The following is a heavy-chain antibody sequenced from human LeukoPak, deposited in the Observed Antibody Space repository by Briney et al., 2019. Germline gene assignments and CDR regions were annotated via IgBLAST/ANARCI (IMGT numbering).Heavy chain of an antibody. CDR1: GFTFSSYW. V-gene: IGHV3-74*01. Sequence: PGGSLRLSCAASGFTFSSYWMHWVRQAPGKGLVWVSRIKGDGSISYADSVKGRFTISRDNSKNTLYLQMNSLRAEDTAVYYCARTYDSSGYYDYWGQGALVTVSS. CDR2: IKGDGSI. J-gene: IGHJ4*02. CDR3: ARTYDSSGYYDY. D-gene: IGHD3-22*01.